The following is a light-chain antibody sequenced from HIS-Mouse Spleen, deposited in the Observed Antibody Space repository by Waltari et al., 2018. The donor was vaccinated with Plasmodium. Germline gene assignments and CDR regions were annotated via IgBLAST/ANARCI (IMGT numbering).Light chain of an antibody. J-gene: IGLJ3*02. V-gene: IGLV3-10*01. CDR3: YSTDSSGNHRV. CDR1: ALPKKY. Sequence: SYELTQPPSVSVSPGQTARITCSGAALPKKYAYWYQQKSGQAPVLVIYKDSNRPSGIPARCSGSSSGTMATLTISGAQVEDEADYYCYSTDSSGNHRVFGGGTKLTVL. CDR2: KDS.